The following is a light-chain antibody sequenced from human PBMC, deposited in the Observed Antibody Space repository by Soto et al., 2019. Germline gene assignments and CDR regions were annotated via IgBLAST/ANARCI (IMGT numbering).Light chain of an antibody. CDR1: QSISTW. CDR2: DAS. Sequence: DIQMTQSPSSLSASVGDRVTITCRASQSISTWLAWYQQKPGKAPKLLIYDASSLESGVPVRFTGSGSGTEFPLTISRLQPDDFATYYCQQYNDFLYTFGQGTKLRI. V-gene: IGKV1-5*01. CDR3: QQYNDFLYT. J-gene: IGKJ2*01.